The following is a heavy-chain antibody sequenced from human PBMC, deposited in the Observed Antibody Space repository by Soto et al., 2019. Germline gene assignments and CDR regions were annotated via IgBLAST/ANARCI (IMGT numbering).Heavy chain of an antibody. Sequence: SETLSLTCAVSGGSISSSNWWSWVRQPPGKGLEWIGEIYHSGSTNYNPSLKSRVTISVDKSKNQFSLKLSSVTAADTAVYYCARDRTGTPLNYYYYGMDVWGQGTTVTVSS. CDR1: GGSISSSNW. CDR3: ARDRTGTPLNYYYYGMDV. V-gene: IGHV4-4*02. CDR2: IYHSGST. J-gene: IGHJ6*02. D-gene: IGHD1-7*01.